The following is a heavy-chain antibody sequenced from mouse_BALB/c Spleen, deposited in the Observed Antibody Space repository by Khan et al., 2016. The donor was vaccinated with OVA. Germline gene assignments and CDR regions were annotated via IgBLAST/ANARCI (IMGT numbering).Heavy chain of an antibody. J-gene: IGHJ2*01. CDR1: GYTFTDYS. V-gene: IGHV9-2-1*01. CDR2: INTETGEP. Sequence: QVQLKESGPELKKPGETVKISCKASGYTFTDYSMHWVKQAPGKGFKWMGWINTETGEPTYADDFKGRFAFSLETSATTAYLQINNLKNEDTSTYFCASGYWGQGTTLTVSS. CDR3: ASGY.